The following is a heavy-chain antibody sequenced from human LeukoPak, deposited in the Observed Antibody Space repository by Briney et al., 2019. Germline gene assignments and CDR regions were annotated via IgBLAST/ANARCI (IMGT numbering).Heavy chain of an antibody. Sequence: PSETLSLTCTVSGGSISSYYWSWLRQPPGKGLEWIGYIYYSGSTNYNPSLKSRVTISVDTSKNQYSLKLSSVTAAGTALYYCARAQEGGSHSFGIFNWFDPWGQGTLVTVSS. J-gene: IGHJ5*02. D-gene: IGHD1-26*01. CDR2: IYYSGST. V-gene: IGHV4-59*01. CDR1: GGSISSYY. CDR3: ARAQEGGSHSFGIFNWFDP.